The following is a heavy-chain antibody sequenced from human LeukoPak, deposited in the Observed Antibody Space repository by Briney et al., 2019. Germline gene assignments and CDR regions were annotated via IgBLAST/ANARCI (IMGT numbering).Heavy chain of an antibody. CDR1: GFTFSSYT. CDR3: AIGGTMVRGGTFDY. D-gene: IGHD3-10*01. J-gene: IGHJ4*02. CDR2: ISSGSNTI. Sequence: GGSLRLSCAASGFTFSSYTMNWVRQAPGKGLKWVSYISSGSNTIYYAGSVKGRFTISRDNTKNSLYLQMNSLRAEDTAVYYCAIGGTMVRGGTFDYWGQGTLVTVSS. V-gene: IGHV3-48*04.